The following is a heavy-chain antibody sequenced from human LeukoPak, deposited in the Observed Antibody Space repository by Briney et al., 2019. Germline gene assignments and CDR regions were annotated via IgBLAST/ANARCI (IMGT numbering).Heavy chain of an antibody. V-gene: IGHV3-30*04. CDR1: GFTFSSYA. Sequence: GGSLRLSCAASGFTFSSYAMHWVRQAPGKGLEWVAVISYDGSNKYYADSVKGRFTISRDNSKNTLYLQMNSLRAEDTAVYYCAKIRADDAIFDYWGQGTLVTVSS. CDR2: ISYDGSNK. J-gene: IGHJ4*02. D-gene: IGHD1-1*01. CDR3: AKIRADDAIFDY.